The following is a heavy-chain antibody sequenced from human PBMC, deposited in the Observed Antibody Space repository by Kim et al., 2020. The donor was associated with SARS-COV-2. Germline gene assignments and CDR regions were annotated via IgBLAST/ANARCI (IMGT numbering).Heavy chain of an antibody. D-gene: IGHD3-10*01. CDR2: ISYDGSNN. CDR3: ARDPWSRLRGLIYSYYGMDV. Sequence: GGSLRLSCVAFGFTFSDYRMNWVRQTPGKGLQWVAVISYDGSNNHYADSVKGRFTISRDNSKNTLYLQMNSLRPEDTAVYHCARDPWSRLRGLIYSYYGMDVWGQGTTVTVSS. J-gene: IGHJ6*02. V-gene: IGHV3-30-3*01. CDR1: GFTFSDYR.